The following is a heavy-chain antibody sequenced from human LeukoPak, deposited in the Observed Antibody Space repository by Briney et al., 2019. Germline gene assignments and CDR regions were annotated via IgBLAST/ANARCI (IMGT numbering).Heavy chain of an antibody. CDR1: GFTFSSYW. CDR2: INSGGSST. Sequence: TGGSLRLSCAASGFTFSSYWMHWVRQAPGKGLVWVSRINSGGSSTSYADSVKGRFTISRDNAKNTLYLQMNSLRAEDTAVYYCAKGGYCSGGSCPGEDAFDIWGQGTMVTVSS. D-gene: IGHD2-15*01. CDR3: AKGGYCSGGSCPGEDAFDI. J-gene: IGHJ3*02. V-gene: IGHV3-74*01.